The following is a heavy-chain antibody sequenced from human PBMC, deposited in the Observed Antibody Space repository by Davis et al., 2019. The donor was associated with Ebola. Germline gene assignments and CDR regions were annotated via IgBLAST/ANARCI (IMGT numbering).Heavy chain of an antibody. V-gene: IGHV4-34*01. CDR2: INHGGST. CDR3: ARVNGDYYYYGMDV. CDR1: GFTFSSYG. Sequence: ESLKISCAASGFTFSSYGMHWVRQAPGKGLEWIGEINHGGSTKYNPSLGSRVTISVDTSKNQFFLKVTSVTAADTAVYYCARVNGDYYYYGMDVWGQGTTVTVSS. J-gene: IGHJ6*02. D-gene: IGHD3-16*02.